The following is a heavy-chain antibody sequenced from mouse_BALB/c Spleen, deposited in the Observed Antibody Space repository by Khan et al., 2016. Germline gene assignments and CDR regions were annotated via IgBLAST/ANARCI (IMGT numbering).Heavy chain of an antibody. CDR2: IYPGDGDT. V-gene: IGHV1-80*01. CDR3: ARGILLPLFYAMDY. Sequence: QVQLKQSGAELVRPGSSVKISCKASDYAFSSYWMNWVKQRPGQGLEWIGQIYPGDGDTNYNGKFKGKATLTADKSSSTVYMQLSSLTSEDSAVYFCARGILLPLFYAMDYWGQGTSVTVSS. D-gene: IGHD6-1*01. CDR1: DYAFSSYW. J-gene: IGHJ4*01.